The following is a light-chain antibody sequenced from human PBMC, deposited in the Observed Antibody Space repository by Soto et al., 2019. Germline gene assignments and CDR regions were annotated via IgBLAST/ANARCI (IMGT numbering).Light chain of an antibody. Sequence: DIQMTQSPSSLSAFVGDSITITCQASQDIKNYLNWYQHKPGKAPKLLIYDAFKSDTGVPSRFSGSGSGTDFTFTINNLQPEDIVTYFCQQFDSLPPTFGGGTRV. CDR3: QQFDSLPPT. CDR2: DAF. CDR1: QDIKNY. V-gene: IGKV1-33*01. J-gene: IGKJ4*01.